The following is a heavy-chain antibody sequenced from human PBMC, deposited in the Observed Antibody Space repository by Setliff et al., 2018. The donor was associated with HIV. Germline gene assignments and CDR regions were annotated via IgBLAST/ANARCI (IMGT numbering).Heavy chain of an antibody. CDR1: NGSFSGYY. CDR3: AAWGPRYSYAPYFFDS. V-gene: IGHV4-34*01. D-gene: IGHD5-18*01. J-gene: IGHJ4*02. CDR2: INHSGST. Sequence: SETLSLTCAVYNGSFSGYYWTWIRQPPGKGLEWIGEINHSGSTNYSPSLKSRVTISVDASRNQFSLRLSSATAADTAVYYCAAWGPRYSYAPYFFDSWGQGTLVTVS.